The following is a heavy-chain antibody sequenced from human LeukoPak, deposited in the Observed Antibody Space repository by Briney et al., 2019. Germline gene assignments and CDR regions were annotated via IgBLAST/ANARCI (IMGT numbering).Heavy chain of an antibody. V-gene: IGHV1-2*06. Sequence: ASVKVSCKASGYTFTGYYMHWVRQAPGQGLEWMGRINPNSGDTNYAQNFQGRVTMTRDTSGSTSNMELSRLRSDDTAVYYCARERRFGELLLFDYWGQGTLVTVSS. J-gene: IGHJ4*02. D-gene: IGHD3-10*01. CDR1: GYTFTGYY. CDR2: INPNSGDT. CDR3: ARERRFGELLLFDY.